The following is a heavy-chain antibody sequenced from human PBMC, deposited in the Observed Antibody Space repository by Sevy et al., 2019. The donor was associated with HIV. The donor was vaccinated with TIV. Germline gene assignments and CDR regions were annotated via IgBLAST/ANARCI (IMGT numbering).Heavy chain of an antibody. CDR2: ITTSSSII. CDR1: GFTFSLYS. V-gene: IGHV3-48*01. Sequence: GGSLRLSCAASGFTFSLYSMTWVRQAPGKGPEWISYITTSSSIIYYADSVKGRFTISRDNAKNSLYLQMSSLRVEDTAVYYCARRFYDSSGFSGYYHLDYWGQGTLVTVSS. CDR3: ARRFYDSSGFSGYYHLDY. J-gene: IGHJ4*02. D-gene: IGHD3-22*01.